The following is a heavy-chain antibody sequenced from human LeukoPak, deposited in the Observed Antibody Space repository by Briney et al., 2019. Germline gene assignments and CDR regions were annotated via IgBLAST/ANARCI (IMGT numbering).Heavy chain of an antibody. CDR1: GGSIISGDYY. V-gene: IGHV4-30-4*08. J-gene: IGHJ4*02. D-gene: IGHD3-3*01. CDR2: IYYSGST. Sequence: SETLSLTCTVSGGSIISGDYYWSWIRQPPGKGLEWIGYIYYSGSTYYNPSLKSRVTISVDTSKNQFSLKLSSVTAADTAVYYCATNIFGVVITWGQGTLVTVSS. CDR3: ATNIFGVVIT.